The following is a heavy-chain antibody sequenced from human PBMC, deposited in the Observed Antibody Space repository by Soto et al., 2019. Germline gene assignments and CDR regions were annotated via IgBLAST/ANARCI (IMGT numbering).Heavy chain of an antibody. D-gene: IGHD3-22*01. CDR3: ARDPFHDSKGLFDY. J-gene: IGHJ4*02. Sequence: GGSLRLSCAASGFTFSTFWMHWVRQAPGKGLEWVASINQDGSAKYHVDSVKGRFTISRGNAKNSLYLQMSSLRVEGTALYSCARDPFHDSKGLFDYWGQGTLVTVSS. V-gene: IGHV3-7*01. CDR2: INQDGSAK. CDR1: GFTFSTFW.